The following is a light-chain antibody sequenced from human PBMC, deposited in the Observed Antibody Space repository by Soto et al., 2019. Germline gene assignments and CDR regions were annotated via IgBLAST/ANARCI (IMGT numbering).Light chain of an antibody. V-gene: IGKV1-39*01. Sequence: DIPMTQSPSSLSASVGDRVTITCRASQTISTYLNWYQQSPGKAPKLLIYAASRLQSGVPSRFSGSGSGTDFTLTISSLQPEDSATYYCQQGFSTPRAFGGGTKVEIK. CDR3: QQGFSTPRA. CDR1: QTISTY. J-gene: IGKJ4*01. CDR2: AAS.